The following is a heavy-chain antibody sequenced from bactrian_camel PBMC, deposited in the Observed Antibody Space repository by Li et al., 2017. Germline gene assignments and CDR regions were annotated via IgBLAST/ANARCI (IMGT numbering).Heavy chain of an antibody. CDR2: IDRDGAP. J-gene: IGHJ6*01. CDR1: DYAYEFDC. D-gene: IGHD8*01. CDR3: VRDGGNWSFGY. V-gene: IGHV3S53*01. Sequence: HVQLVESGGGLVQPGGSLTLSCASPDYAYEFDCMGWFRQVPGKERERVAAIDRDGAPIYADFVKGRFTISRDDTKTTVYLQTNSLKPEDTAVYYCVRDGGNWSFGYWGQGTQVTVS.